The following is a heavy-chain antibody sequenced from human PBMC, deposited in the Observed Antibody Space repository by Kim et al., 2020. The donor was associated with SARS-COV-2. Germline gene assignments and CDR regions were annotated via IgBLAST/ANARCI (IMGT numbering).Heavy chain of an antibody. D-gene: IGHD5-18*01. CDR1: GYTFTSYA. V-gene: IGHV1-3*01. J-gene: IGHJ6*02. CDR2: INAGNGNT. CDR3: AREGGYSWAPYYYYGMDV. Sequence: ASVKVSCKASGYTFTSYAMHWVRQAPGQRLEWMGWINAGNGNTKYSQKFQGRVTITRDTSASTAYMELSSLRSEDTAVYYCAREGGYSWAPYYYYGMDVWGQGTTVTVSS.